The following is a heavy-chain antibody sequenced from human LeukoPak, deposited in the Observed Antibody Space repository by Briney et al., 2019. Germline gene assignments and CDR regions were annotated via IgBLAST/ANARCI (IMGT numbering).Heavy chain of an antibody. J-gene: IGHJ4*02. CDR3: ARARYSGYLTVDY. V-gene: IGHV1-69*13. CDR2: IIPIFGTA. CDR1: GGTFSSYA. Sequence: SVKVSCKASGGTFSSYAISWVRQAPGQGLEWMGGIIPIFGTANYAQKFQGRVTITADESTSTAYMELSSLRSEDTAVYYCARARYSGYLTVDYWGQGTLVAVSS. D-gene: IGHD5-12*01.